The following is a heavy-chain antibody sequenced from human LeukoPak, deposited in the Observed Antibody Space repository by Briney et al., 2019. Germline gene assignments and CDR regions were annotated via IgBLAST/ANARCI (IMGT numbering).Heavy chain of an antibody. CDR2: ISSSSSYI. D-gene: IGHD3-9*01. J-gene: IGHJ5*02. V-gene: IGHV3-21*01. Sequence: GGSLRLSCAASGFTFSSYSMNWVRQAPGKGLEWVSSISSSSSYIYYADSVKGRFTISRDNAKNSLYLQMNSLRAEDTAVYYCARFRSGYYDILTGYYLWGQGTLVTVYS. CDR1: GFTFSSYS. CDR3: ARFRSGYYDILTGYYL.